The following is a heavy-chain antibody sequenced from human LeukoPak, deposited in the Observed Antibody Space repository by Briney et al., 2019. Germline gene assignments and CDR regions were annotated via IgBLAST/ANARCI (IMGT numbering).Heavy chain of an antibody. V-gene: IGHV1-8*01. J-gene: IGHJ3*02. CDR2: MNPNSGNT. D-gene: IGHD3-22*01. Sequence: ASVKVSCKASGYTFTSYDINWVRQATGQGLEWMGWMNPNSGNTGYAQKFQGRVTITRNTSISTAYMELSSLRSEDTAVYYCAVIIYYYDSSGGILDAFDIWGQGTMVTVSS. CDR3: AVIIYYYDSSGGILDAFDI. CDR1: GYTFTSYD.